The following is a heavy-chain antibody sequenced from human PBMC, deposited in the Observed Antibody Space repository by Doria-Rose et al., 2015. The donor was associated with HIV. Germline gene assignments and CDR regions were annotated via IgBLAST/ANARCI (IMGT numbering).Heavy chain of an antibody. Sequence: QITLKESGPVLVKPTETLTLTCTVSGVSLSSPGMGVSWIRQPPGQVLEWLANMFSDDERSYKTYLKSRLTISRGTSKSQVVLTMTDMDPVDTATYYCARIKSSRWYHKYYFDFWGQGTLVIVSA. CDR1: GVSLSSPGMG. J-gene: IGHJ4*02. D-gene: IGHD6-13*01. CDR3: ARIKSSRWYHKYYFDF. V-gene: IGHV2-26*01. CDR2: MFSDDER.